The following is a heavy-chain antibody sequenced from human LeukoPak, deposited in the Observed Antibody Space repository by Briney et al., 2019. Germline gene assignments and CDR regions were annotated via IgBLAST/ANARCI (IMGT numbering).Heavy chain of an antibody. CDR3: ARDYSSSNYYYYYMDV. Sequence: TPSETLSLTCTVSGGSISSYYWSWIRQPPGKGLEWIGYIYNSGSTNYNPSLESRVTIPVDTSKNQVSLKLSSVTAADTAVYYCARDYSSSNYYYYYMDVWGKGTTVTVSS. V-gene: IGHV4-59*01. CDR2: IYNSGST. J-gene: IGHJ6*03. CDR1: GGSISSYY. D-gene: IGHD6-6*01.